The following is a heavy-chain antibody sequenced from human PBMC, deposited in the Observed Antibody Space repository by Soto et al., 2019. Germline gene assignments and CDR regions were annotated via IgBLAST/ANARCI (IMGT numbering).Heavy chain of an antibody. CDR3: ARGLVGLLERRGHFEY. D-gene: IGHD1-1*01. CDR1: GGSVNSGYYY. J-gene: IGHJ4*02. Sequence: QLLESGPGLVKPSKTLSLTCTVSGGSVNSGYYYWNWIRQPPGKGLEWIGYIYYSGSSNYTPSLKSRVTISIDTSKKQLALKLSSVTAADTAVYYCARGLVGLLERRGHFEYWGQGNLVTVSS. V-gene: IGHV4-61*01. CDR2: IYYSGSS.